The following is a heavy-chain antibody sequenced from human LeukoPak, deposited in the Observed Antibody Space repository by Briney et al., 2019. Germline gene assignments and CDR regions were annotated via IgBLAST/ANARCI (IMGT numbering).Heavy chain of an antibody. Sequence: SETLSLTCTVSGGSISSYYWSWIRQPAGKGLEWIGRIYTSGSTNYNPSLKSRVTMSVDTSKNQFSLKLSSVTAADTAVYYCARGGPIAARLSFDYWGQGTLVTVSS. CDR3: ARGGPIAARLSFDY. V-gene: IGHV4-4*07. D-gene: IGHD6-6*01. J-gene: IGHJ4*02. CDR1: GGSISSYY. CDR2: IYTSGST.